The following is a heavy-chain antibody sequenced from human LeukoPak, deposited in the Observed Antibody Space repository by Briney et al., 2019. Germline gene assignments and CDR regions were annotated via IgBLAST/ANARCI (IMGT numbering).Heavy chain of an antibody. V-gene: IGHV1-18*01. CDR3: ARDGTSTDDY. CDR2: ISGNNDNP. D-gene: IGHD2-2*01. CDR1: GYTFSNFG. Sequence: ASVKVSCKTSGYTFSNFGINWGRQAPGQGLEWMGWISGNNDNPNYGQKFQGRFTVTTDSSTSTAYMELRNLRLDDTAVYYCARDGTSTDDYWGQGTLVTVSS. J-gene: IGHJ4*02.